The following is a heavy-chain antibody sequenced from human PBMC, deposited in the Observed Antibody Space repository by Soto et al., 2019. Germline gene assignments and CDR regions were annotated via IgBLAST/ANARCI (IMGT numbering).Heavy chain of an antibody. D-gene: IGHD3-16*01. Sequence: PSETLSLTCAVSGGSISSGGYSWSWIRQPPGKGLEWIGYIYHSGSTYYNPSLKSRVTISVDRSKNQFSLKLSSVTAADTAVYYCARFYVWGSSFDPWGQGTLVTVSS. CDR2: IYHSGST. CDR3: ARFYVWGSSFDP. J-gene: IGHJ5*02. CDR1: GGSISSGGYS. V-gene: IGHV4-30-2*01.